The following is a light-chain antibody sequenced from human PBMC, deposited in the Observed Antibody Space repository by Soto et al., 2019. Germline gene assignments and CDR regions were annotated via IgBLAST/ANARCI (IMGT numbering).Light chain of an antibody. J-gene: IGLJ3*02. Sequence: QSVLTQPASVSGSPGQSITISCTGTSSDVGAYDYVSWYQQTPGKAPKLIISEVSDRPSGVSNRFSGSKSGNTASLTISGLQAEDEADYFCSSYTTTNTLWVFGGGTKLTVL. V-gene: IGLV2-14*01. CDR1: SSDVGAYDY. CDR2: EVS. CDR3: SSYTTTNTLWV.